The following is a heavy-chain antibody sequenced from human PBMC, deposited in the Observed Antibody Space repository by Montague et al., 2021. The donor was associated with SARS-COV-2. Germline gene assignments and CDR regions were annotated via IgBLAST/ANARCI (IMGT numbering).Heavy chain of an antibody. D-gene: IGHD1-1*01. CDR3: TSGREGNYNVMDV. Sequence: CAISGDSVASNSATWNGVRQSPSRGREWLGRTYYRSKWYNDYAVSVRGRVTINPDTSKNQFSLQLNSVTPEDTAIYYCTSGREGNYNVMDVWGQGTTVTVSS. CDR1: GDSVASNSAT. CDR2: TYYRSKWYN. V-gene: IGHV6-1*01. J-gene: IGHJ6*02.